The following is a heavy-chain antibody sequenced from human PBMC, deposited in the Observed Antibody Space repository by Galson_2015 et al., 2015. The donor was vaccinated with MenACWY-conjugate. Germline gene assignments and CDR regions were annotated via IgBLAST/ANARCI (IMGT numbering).Heavy chain of an antibody. Sequence: SLRLSCAASGFTFSTYWMHWVRQAPGKGLVWVSRINSDGRSTSYADSVKGRFTISRDNAKNTLYLQMNSLRAEDTAVYYCARLGGNYRTTSHFDYWDQGTLVTVSS. D-gene: IGHD1-26*01. J-gene: IGHJ4*02. CDR3: ARLGGNYRTTSHFDY. V-gene: IGHV3-74*01. CDR1: GFTFSTYW. CDR2: INSDGRST.